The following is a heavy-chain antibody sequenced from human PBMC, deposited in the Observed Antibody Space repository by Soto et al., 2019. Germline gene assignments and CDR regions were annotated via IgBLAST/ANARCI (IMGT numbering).Heavy chain of an antibody. D-gene: IGHD3-3*01. V-gene: IGHV3-23*01. Sequence: TGGSLRLSCAASGFTFSSYAMSWVRQAPGKGLEWVSAISGSGGSTYYADSVKGRFTISRDNSKNTLYLQMNSLRAEDTAVYYCAKDTLGYDFWSGYFYPDGMDVWGQGTTVTVS. CDR1: GFTFSSYA. CDR3: AKDTLGYDFWSGYFYPDGMDV. CDR2: ISGSGGST. J-gene: IGHJ6*02.